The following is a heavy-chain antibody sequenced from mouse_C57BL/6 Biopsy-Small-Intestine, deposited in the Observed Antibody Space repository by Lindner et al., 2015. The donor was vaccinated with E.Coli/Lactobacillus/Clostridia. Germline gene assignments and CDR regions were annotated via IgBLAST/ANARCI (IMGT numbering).Heavy chain of an antibody. CDR2: INPSGGST. CDR1: GYTFTSYY. CDR3: ARALGYCSGGSCYSFEY. V-gene: IGHV1-64*01. J-gene: IGHJ4*01. Sequence: SVKVSCKASGYTFTSYYMHWVRQAPGQGLEWMGIINPSGGSTSYAQRFQGRVTMTRDTSTPTVYMELSSLRSEDTAVYFCARALGYCSGGSCYSFEYWGQGTLVTVSS. D-gene: IGHD1-1*02.